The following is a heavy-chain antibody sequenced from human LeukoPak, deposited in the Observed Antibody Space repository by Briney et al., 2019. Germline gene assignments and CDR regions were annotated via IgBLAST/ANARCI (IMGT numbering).Heavy chain of an antibody. J-gene: IGHJ6*04. Sequence: GGSLRLSCAASGFTFSSYEMNWVRQAPGKGLEWVSYISSGGRTIYYADSVKGRFTMSRDNAKNSLYLQMNSLRAEDTAVYYCAELGITMIGGVWGKGTTVTISS. D-gene: IGHD3-10*02. CDR1: GFTFSSYE. CDR3: AELGITMIGGV. CDR2: ISSGGRTI. V-gene: IGHV3-48*03.